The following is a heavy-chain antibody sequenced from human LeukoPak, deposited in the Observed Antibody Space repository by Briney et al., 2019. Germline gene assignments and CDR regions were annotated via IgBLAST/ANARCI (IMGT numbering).Heavy chain of an antibody. CDR2: INQDASEI. CDR1: GFTFSTYW. J-gene: IGHJ4*02. V-gene: IGHV3-7*01. D-gene: IGHD2-21*02. Sequence: GGSLRLSCAAPGFTFSTYWMNWYRQAPGKGLEWVGNINQDASEINYVDSVRGRFTISRDNAKNSLHLQLNSLRAEDTAVYYCATDRDNSDWQKRFDSWGQGTLVTVSS. CDR3: ATDRDNSDWQKRFDS.